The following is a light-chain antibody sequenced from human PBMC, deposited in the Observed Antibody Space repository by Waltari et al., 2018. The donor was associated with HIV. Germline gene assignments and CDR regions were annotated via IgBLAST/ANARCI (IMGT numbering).Light chain of an antibody. CDR1: QSINTY. J-gene: IGKJ5*01. Sequence: DIQMTQSPPSLSASVGDRVTIPCRASQSINTYLNWYQKRPGRAPNLLIYGASTLHRGVPSRFSGSGSGTDFILNISSLQPEDFTTYYCQQGYRTPVTFGQGTRLE. CDR2: GAS. V-gene: IGKV1-39*01. CDR3: QQGYRTPVT.